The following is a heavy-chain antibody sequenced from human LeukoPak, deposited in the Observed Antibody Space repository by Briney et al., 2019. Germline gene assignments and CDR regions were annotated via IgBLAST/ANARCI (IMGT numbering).Heavy chain of an antibody. CDR3: AKNGQSGFSFDP. J-gene: IGHJ5*02. CDR1: GGSLNGHY. Sequence: SETLSLTCAVYGGSLNGHYWSWIRQSPGKGLEWIGEGSDSGGTKFNPSLKSRVTISADTSKNQFSLRLSSVTAADTAVYHCAKNGQSGFSFDPWGQGTLVTVSS. V-gene: IGHV4-34*01. D-gene: IGHD1-26*01. CDR2: GSDSGGT.